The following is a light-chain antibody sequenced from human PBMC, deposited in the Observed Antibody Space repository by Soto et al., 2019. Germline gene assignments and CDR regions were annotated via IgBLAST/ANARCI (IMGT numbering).Light chain of an antibody. CDR1: QGISSY. CDR2: GAS. Sequence: DIQLTQSPTFLSASVGDRVTITCRASQGISSYLAWCQQTPGKAPKLLIYGASTLQSGVPSRFSGSGSGTEFTLTISSLQPEDFATYYCQNFDSYPLTFGGGTKVEIK. CDR3: QNFDSYPLT. J-gene: IGKJ4*01. V-gene: IGKV1-9*01.